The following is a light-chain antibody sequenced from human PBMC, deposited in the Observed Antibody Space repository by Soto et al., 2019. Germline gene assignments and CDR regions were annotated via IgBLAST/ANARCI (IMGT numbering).Light chain of an antibody. CDR1: QRITTY. CDR3: QQTYSTPYT. Sequence: IQMTQSPSSLSASVGDRVTITCRASQRITTYLNWYQQKPGNAPKLLITTAGTLQRGVPSRFSGSGSGTDFTLTITSLQREDFATYFCQQTYSTPYTFGHGTKLEIK. J-gene: IGKJ2*01. CDR2: TAG. V-gene: IGKV1-39*01.